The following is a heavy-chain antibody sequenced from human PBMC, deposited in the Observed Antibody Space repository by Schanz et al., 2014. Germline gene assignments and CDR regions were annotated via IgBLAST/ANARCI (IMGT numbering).Heavy chain of an antibody. J-gene: IGHJ6*02. CDR1: GFTFSDYY. D-gene: IGHD2-15*01. CDR3: AKGMGYCSGGTCYDYYYYGLDV. V-gene: IGHV3-11*05. CDR2: ISGTTTYT. Sequence: VQLVESGGGLVKPGGSLRLSCAASGFTFSDYYMSWIRQAPGKGLEWVSYISGTTTYTNYADSVKGRFTISRDNSENTLYLQMNSLSADDTAVFYCAKGMGYCSGGTCYDYYYYGLDVWGQGTTVTVSS.